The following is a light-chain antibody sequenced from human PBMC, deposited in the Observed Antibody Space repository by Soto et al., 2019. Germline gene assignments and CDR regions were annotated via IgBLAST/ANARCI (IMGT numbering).Light chain of an antibody. J-gene: IGKJ2*01. CDR2: GAS. CDR1: QSVGSY. Sequence: EIVLTQSPATLSLSPGERATLSCRASQSVGSYLAWYQQKPGQAPRLLIHGASNRAAGIPVRFSGSGSGTDFTLTISSLEPEDFAVYYCQQRASWPPFTFGQGTKLEV. V-gene: IGKV3-11*01. CDR3: QQRASWPPFT.